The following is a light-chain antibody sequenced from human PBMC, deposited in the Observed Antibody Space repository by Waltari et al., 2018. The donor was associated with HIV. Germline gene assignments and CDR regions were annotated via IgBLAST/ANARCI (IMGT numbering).Light chain of an antibody. CDR1: QRITTK. Sequence: EIVMTQSPATLSVSPGERVTPSCRASQRITTKLAWYQQTPGQAPRLHIYAASTRAPGSPDRFSGSGSGTEFTLTISSLQSEDFAIYYCQQYNNWPPWTFGQGTKVEI. CDR2: AAS. J-gene: IGKJ1*01. V-gene: IGKV3-15*01. CDR3: QQYNNWPPWT.